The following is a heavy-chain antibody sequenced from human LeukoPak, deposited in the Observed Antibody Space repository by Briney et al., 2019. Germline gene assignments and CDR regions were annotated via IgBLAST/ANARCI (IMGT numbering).Heavy chain of an antibody. V-gene: IGHV3-15*01. J-gene: IGHJ4*02. D-gene: IGHD6-19*01. CDR1: GLNFANAW. Sequence: PGGSLRLSCAVSGLNFANAWMTWVRQAPGKGLEWVGRIKSKTDGETTEYGESAKGRFIISRDDSKDTLFLQMNWLETDDTAVYYCTTDLLFSGFSYWGQGTLVTVSS. CDR2: IKSKTDGETT. CDR3: TTDLLFSGFSY.